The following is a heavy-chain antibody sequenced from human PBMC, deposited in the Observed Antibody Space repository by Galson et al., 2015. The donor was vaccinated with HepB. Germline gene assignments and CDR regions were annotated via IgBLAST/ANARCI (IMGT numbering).Heavy chain of an antibody. CDR1: GFSLSTSGMR. J-gene: IGHJ5*02. CDR2: IDWDDDK. V-gene: IGHV2-70*04. CDR3: ARDDYYDSSGPFDP. D-gene: IGHD3-22*01. Sequence: PALVKPTQTLTLTCTFSGFSLSTSGMRVSWIRQPPGKALEWLARIDWDDDKFYSTSLKTRLTISKDTSKNQVVLTMTNMDPVDTATYYCARDDYYDSSGPFDPWGQGTLVTVSS.